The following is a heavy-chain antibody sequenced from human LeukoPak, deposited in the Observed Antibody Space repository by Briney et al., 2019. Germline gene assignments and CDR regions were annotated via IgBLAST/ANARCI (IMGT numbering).Heavy chain of an antibody. J-gene: IGHJ4*02. V-gene: IGHV4-39*07. CDR2: IYYSGST. CDR1: GGSISSSSYY. D-gene: IGHD3-22*01. Sequence: NPSETLSLTCTVSGGSISSSSYYWGWIRQPPEKGLEWIGSIYYSGSTYYNPSLKSRVTIPVDTSKNQFSLKLSSVTAADTAVYYCARAPHFFDISGSRYYFDYWGQGTLVTVSS. CDR3: ARAPHFFDISGSRYYFDY.